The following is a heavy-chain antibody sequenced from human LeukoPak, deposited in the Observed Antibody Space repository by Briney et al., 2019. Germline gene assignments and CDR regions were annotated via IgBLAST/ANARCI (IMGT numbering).Heavy chain of an antibody. CDR2: LHYSGST. CDR3: ARSIAGTRSKFDY. Sequence: PSETLSLTCTVSGGSISNYYWSWIRQPPGEGLEWIAYLHYSGSTNYNPSLKSRVTTSVDTSKNQFSLKLSSVTAADTAVYYCARSIAGTRSKFDYWGQGNLVTVSA. J-gene: IGHJ4*02. D-gene: IGHD1/OR15-1a*01. CDR1: GGSISNYY. V-gene: IGHV4-59*08.